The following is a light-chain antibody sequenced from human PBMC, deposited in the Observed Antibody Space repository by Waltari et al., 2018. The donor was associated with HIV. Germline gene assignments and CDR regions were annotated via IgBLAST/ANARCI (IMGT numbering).Light chain of an antibody. J-gene: IGKJ2*01. CDR2: LAS. Sequence: DIQMTQSPSSLSASVGDRVTITCRADQSISRYLNWYRQKPGNAPDLLIYLASSLQSGVPSRFRGRGSGTDFTLTINSLQPEDFATYYCQQSYSDPYTFGQGTKVEIK. CDR3: QQSYSDPYT. V-gene: IGKV1-39*01. CDR1: QSISRY.